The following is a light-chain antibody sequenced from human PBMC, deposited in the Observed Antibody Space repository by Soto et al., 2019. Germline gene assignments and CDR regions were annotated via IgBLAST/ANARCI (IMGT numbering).Light chain of an antibody. J-gene: IGKJ1*01. V-gene: IGKV3-20*01. Sequence: ENVLTQSPGTLSLSPGERATLSCRAGQSVGSRYLAWYQQKPGQAPRLLIYGASSRATGIPDRFSGSGSGTDFTLIISRLEPEDFAVYYCQQYRISPWTFGQGTKVEIK. CDR2: GAS. CDR1: QSVGSRY. CDR3: QQYRISPWT.